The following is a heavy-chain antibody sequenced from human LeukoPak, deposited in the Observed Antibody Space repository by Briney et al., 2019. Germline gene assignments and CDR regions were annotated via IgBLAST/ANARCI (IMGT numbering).Heavy chain of an antibody. CDR3: AREVDFWSGSQGYFDY. CDR1: GFTFSSYE. Sequence: PGGSLRLSCAASGFTFSSYEMNWVRQAPGEGLEWVSYISSSGSTIYYADSVKGRFTISRDNAKNSLYLQMNSLRAEDSAVYYCAREVDFWSGSQGYFDYWGQGTLVTVSS. V-gene: IGHV3-48*03. J-gene: IGHJ4*02. D-gene: IGHD3-3*01. CDR2: ISSSGSTI.